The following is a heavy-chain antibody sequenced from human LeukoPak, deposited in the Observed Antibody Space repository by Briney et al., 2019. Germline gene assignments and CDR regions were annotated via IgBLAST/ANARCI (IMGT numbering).Heavy chain of an antibody. D-gene: IGHD3-22*01. V-gene: IGHV4-59*08. CDR2: VHYSGST. CDR1: GGSISSYY. CDR3: ARHGGPSDSSGYLYYLDY. Sequence: SETLSLTCTASGGSISSYYWSWIRQPPGKGLEYIGFVHYSGSTNYNPSLKSRVTISADTSKNQFSLKLSSVTAADTAVYYCARHGGPSDSSGYLYYLDYWGQGTQVTVSS. J-gene: IGHJ4*02.